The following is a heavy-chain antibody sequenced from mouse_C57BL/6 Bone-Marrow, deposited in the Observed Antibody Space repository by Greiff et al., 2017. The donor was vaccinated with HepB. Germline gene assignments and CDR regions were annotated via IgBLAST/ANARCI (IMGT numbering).Heavy chain of an antibody. J-gene: IGHJ4*01. D-gene: IGHD2-5*01. CDR3: ASYSNFPHYYAMDY. V-gene: IGHV1-72*01. CDR2: IDPNSGGT. CDR1: GYTFTSYW. Sequence: QVQLQQPGAELVKPGASVKLSCKASGYTFTSYWMHWVKQRPGRGLEWIGRIDPNSGGTKYNEKFKSKATLTVDKPSSTAYMQLSSLTSEDSAVYYCASYSNFPHYYAMDYWGQGTSVTVSS.